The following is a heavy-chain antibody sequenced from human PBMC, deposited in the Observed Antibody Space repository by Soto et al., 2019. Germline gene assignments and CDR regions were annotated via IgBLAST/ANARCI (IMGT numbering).Heavy chain of an antibody. Sequence: ASVKVSCKASGYTFTGYYMHWVRQAPGQGLEWMGWINPNSGGTNYAQKFQGRVTMTRDTSISTAYMELSRLRSDDTAVYYCASRGYYDSSGYYYTPVLGFDSRGQGTMGTVS. D-gene: IGHD3-22*01. V-gene: IGHV1-2*02. CDR1: GYTFTGYY. J-gene: IGHJ3*02. CDR2: INPNSGGT. CDR3: ASRGYYDSSGYYYTPVLGFDS.